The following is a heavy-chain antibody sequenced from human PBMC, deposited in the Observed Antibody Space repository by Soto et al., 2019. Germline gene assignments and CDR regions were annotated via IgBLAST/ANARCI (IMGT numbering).Heavy chain of an antibody. J-gene: IGHJ4*02. V-gene: IGHV1-18*01. Sequence: ASVKVSCKASGYTFTSYGISWVRQAPGQGLEWMGWISAYNGETIYAQKFQGRVTMTEDTSTDTAYMELSSLRSEDTAVYYCATEHANYYDSSGHFDYWGQGTLVTVSS. CDR2: ISAYNGET. D-gene: IGHD3-22*01. CDR3: ATEHANYYDSSGHFDY. CDR1: GYTFTSYG.